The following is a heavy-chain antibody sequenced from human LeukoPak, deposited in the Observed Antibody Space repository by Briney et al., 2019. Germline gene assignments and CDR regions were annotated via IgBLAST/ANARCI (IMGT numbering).Heavy chain of an antibody. CDR2: IFYSGST. CDR1: GGSIRSYY. CDR3: ARDRKPVYYYDSSGPDAFDI. J-gene: IGHJ3*02. D-gene: IGHD3-22*01. Sequence: PSETLSLTCTVSGGSIRSYYWSWVRQPPGKGREYMGLIFYSGSTNYNPPLMSRVTISVDTSKNQYSLNLSSVTPADTAVYYCARDRKPVYYYDSSGPDAFDIWGRGTMVTVSS. V-gene: IGHV4-59*01.